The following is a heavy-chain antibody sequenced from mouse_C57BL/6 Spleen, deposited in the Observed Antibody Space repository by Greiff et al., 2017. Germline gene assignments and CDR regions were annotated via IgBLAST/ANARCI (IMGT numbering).Heavy chain of an antibody. D-gene: IGHD1-1*01. CDR1: GFTFSDYY. J-gene: IGHJ2*01. CDR2: INYDGSST. CDR3: ARGGITTVVAFDY. V-gene: IGHV5-16*01. Sequence: EVKLMESEGGLVQPGSSMKLSCTASGFTFSDYYMAWVRQVPEKGLEWVANINYDGSSTYYLDSLKSRFIISRDNAKNILYLQMSSLKSEDTATYYCARGGITTVVAFDYWGQGTTLTVSS.